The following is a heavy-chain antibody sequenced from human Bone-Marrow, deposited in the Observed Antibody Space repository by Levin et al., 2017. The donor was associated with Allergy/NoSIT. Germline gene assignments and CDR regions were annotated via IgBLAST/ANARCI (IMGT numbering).Heavy chain of an antibody. CDR2: INHSGST. D-gene: IGHD3-22*01. CDR1: GGSFSGYY. V-gene: IGHV4-34*01. Sequence: PGGSLRLSCAVYGGSFSGYYWSWIRQPPGKGLEWIGEINHSGSTNYNPSLKSRVTISVDTSKNQFSLKLSSVTAADTAVYYCARGAFLDSSGYYYYGMDVWGQGTTVTVSS. CDR3: ARGAFLDSSGYYYYGMDV. J-gene: IGHJ6*02.